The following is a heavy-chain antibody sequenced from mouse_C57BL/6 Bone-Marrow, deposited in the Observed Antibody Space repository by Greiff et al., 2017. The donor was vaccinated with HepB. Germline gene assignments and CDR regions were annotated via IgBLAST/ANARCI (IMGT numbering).Heavy chain of an antibody. D-gene: IGHD1-1*01. CDR2: ISSGGSYT. J-gene: IGHJ4*01. CDR3: ARRSITTVVALYYAMDY. CDR1: GFTFSSYG. Sequence: EVQGVESGGDLVKPGGSLKLSCAASGFTFSSYGMSWVRQTPDKRLEWVATISSGGSYTYYPDSEKGRFTISRDNAKNTLYLQMSSLKSEDTAMYYCARRSITTVVALYYAMDYWGQGTSVTVSS. V-gene: IGHV5-6*01.